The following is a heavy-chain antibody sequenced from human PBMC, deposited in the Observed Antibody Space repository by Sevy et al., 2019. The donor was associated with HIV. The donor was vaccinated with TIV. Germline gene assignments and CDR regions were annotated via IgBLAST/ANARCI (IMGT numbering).Heavy chain of an antibody. CDR3: TRDIRPVPMVRGVIITGAFDI. V-gene: IGHV3-49*03. Sequence: GESLRLSCTTSGFTFGDYGVSWFRQAPGKGLEWVGFIRSKAYGGTTEYAASVKGRFTISRDDSKSIAYLQMNSLKTEDTAVYYCTRDIRPVPMVRGVIITGAFDIWGQGTMVTVSS. CDR1: GFTFGDYG. CDR2: IRSKAYGGTT. D-gene: IGHD3-10*01. J-gene: IGHJ3*02.